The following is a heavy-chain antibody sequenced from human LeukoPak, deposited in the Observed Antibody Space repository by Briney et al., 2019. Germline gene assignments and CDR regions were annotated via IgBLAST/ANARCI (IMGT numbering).Heavy chain of an antibody. Sequence: GGSLRLSCAASGFTFSSYSMNWVRQAPGKGLEWVSYISSSSSTIYYADSVKGRFTISRDNAKNSLYLQMNSLRAEDTAVYYCARSRSGVSKGYYYYYGMDVWGQGTTVTVSS. D-gene: IGHD3-10*01. CDR3: ARSRSGVSKGYYYYYGMDV. CDR1: GFTFSSYS. J-gene: IGHJ6*02. V-gene: IGHV3-48*04. CDR2: ISSSSSTI.